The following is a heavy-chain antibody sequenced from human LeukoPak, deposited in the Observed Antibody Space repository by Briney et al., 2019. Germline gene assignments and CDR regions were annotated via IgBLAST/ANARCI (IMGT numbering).Heavy chain of an antibody. D-gene: IGHD3-10*01. CDR3: ATYPLWFGELLPRYDWFDP. CDR1: GYTLTELS. J-gene: IGHJ5*02. V-gene: IGHV1-24*01. Sequence: ASVKVSCKVSGYTLTELSMHWVRQAPGKGLEWMGGFDPEDGETIYAQKFQDRVTMTEDTSTDTAHMELSSLRSEDTAVYYCATYPLWFGELLPRYDWFDPWGQGTLVTVSS. CDR2: FDPEDGET.